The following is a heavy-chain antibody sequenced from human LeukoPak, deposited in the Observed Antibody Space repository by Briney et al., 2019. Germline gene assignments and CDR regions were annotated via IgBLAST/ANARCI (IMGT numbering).Heavy chain of an antibody. J-gene: IGHJ3*02. CDR3: ARNRHYAFDI. Sequence: SGGSLRLSCAASGFIFSSYAMNWVRQAPGKGLEWVSYISSSSSTIYYADSVKGRFTISRDNAKNSLYLQMDSLRDEDTAVYYCARNRHYAFDIWGRGTMVTVSS. CDR2: ISSSSSTI. CDR1: GFIFSSYA. V-gene: IGHV3-48*02.